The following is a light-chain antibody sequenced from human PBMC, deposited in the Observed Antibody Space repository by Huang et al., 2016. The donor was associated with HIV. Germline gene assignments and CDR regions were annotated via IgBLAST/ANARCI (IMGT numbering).Light chain of an antibody. CDR1: QSLVHDHGYSY. CDR2: MAS. V-gene: IGKV2-28*01. CDR3: MQSLQSLT. J-gene: IGKJ4*01. Sequence: DIVITQSPLSLPVTPGEPASISCRSSQSLVHDHGYSYLDWYLQKPEQSPQVLIYMASVRAPGIPDRFSGGGSGTNFTLEINRVDAEDVGTYYCMQSLQSLTFGGGTRLEIK.